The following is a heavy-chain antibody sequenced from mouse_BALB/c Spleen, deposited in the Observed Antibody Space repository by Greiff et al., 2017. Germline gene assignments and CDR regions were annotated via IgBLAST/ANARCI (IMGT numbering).Heavy chain of an antibody. V-gene: IGHV2-9*02. Sequence: QVQLKESGPGLVAPSQSLSITCTVSGFSLTSYGVHWVRQPPGKGLEWLGVIWAGGSTNYNSALMSRLSISKDNSKSQVFLKMNSLQTDDTAMYYCARYDGYYDFYYYAMDYWGQGTSVTVSS. CDR1: GFSLTSYG. CDR3: ARYDGYYDFYYYAMDY. CDR2: IWAGGST. J-gene: IGHJ4*01. D-gene: IGHD2-3*01.